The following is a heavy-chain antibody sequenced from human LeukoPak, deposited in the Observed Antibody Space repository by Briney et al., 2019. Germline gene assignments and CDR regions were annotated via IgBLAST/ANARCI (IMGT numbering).Heavy chain of an antibody. J-gene: IGHJ4*02. CDR2: IYTSGST. CDR3: AREASSSWFPLGY. D-gene: IGHD6-13*01. V-gene: IGHV4-4*07. Sequence: PSETLSLTCTVSGGSISSYYWSWTRQPAGRGLEWIGRIYTSGSTNYNPSLKSRVTMSVDTSKNQFSLKLSSVTAADTAVYYCAREASSSWFPLGYWGQGTLVTVSS. CDR1: GGSISSYY.